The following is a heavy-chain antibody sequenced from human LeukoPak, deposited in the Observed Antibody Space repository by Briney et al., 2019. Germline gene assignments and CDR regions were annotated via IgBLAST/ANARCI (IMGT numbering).Heavy chain of an antibody. J-gene: IGHJ4*02. CDR2: INHSGST. CDR1: GGSFSGYY. CDR3: ARVGITYYYDSSGHPYFDY. V-gene: IGHV4-34*01. Sequence: PSETLSLTCAVYGGSFSGYYWSWIRQPPGKGLEWIGEINHSGSTNYNPSLKSRVTISVDTSKNQFSLKLSSVTAADTAVYYCARVGITYYYDSSGHPYFDYWGQGTLVTVSS. D-gene: IGHD3-22*01.